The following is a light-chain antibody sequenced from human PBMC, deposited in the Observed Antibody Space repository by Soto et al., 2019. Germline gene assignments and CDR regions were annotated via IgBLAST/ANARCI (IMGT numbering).Light chain of an antibody. CDR2: DND. CDR1: SSNIGSNF. Sequence: QLVLTQPPSVSAAPGQRVAISCSGSSSNIGSNFVSWYRHVPGTAPKLLIYDNDKRPSEIPDRFSGSKSGTSATLAITGLQTGDEVDYYCGTWDDTLSGPVFGGGTKLTVL. CDR3: GTWDDTLSGPV. V-gene: IGLV1-51*01. J-gene: IGLJ3*02.